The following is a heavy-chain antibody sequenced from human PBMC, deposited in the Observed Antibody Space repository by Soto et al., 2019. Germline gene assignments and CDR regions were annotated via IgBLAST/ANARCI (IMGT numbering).Heavy chain of an antibody. Sequence: GSLRLSCAASGFTFSSYAMSWVRQAPGKGLEWVSSISGSGGGTYYADSVKGRFTFSRDNSKNTLYLQMNSLRAEDTAVYYCAKFGMATTKRSPPYYIDYWGQGALVTVSS. D-gene: IGHD1-1*01. J-gene: IGHJ4*02. V-gene: IGHV3-23*01. CDR1: GFTFSSYA. CDR2: ISGSGGGT. CDR3: AKFGMATTKRSPPYYIDY.